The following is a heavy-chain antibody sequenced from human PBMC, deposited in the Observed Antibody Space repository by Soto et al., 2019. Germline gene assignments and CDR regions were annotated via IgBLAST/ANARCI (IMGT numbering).Heavy chain of an antibody. V-gene: IGHV3-49*03. J-gene: IGHJ6*02. Sequence: GGSLRLSCTASGFTFDDYAMSWFRQAPGKGLEWVGFIRSKAYGGTTEYAASVKGRFTISRDDSKSIAYLQMNSLKTEDTAVYYCTRGYSSSWYANYYYYYGMDVWGQGTTVTVSS. D-gene: IGHD6-13*01. CDR3: TRGYSSSWYANYYYYYGMDV. CDR1: GFTFDDYA. CDR2: IRSKAYGGTT.